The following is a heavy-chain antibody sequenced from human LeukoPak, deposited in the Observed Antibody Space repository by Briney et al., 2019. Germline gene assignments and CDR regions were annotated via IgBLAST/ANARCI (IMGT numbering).Heavy chain of an antibody. Sequence: GGSLRLSCAASGFTFDDYAMHWVRQAPGKGLEWVSLISWDGGSTYFADSVKGRFTISRDNAKNSLYLQMNSLRAEDTALYYCARDGGFPVWGQGTLVTVSS. V-gene: IGHV3-43D*03. CDR1: GFTFDDYA. J-gene: IGHJ4*02. D-gene: IGHD3-16*01. CDR2: ISWDGGST. CDR3: ARDGGFPV.